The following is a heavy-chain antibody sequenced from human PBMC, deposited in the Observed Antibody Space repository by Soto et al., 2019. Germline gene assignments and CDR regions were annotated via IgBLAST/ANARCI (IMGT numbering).Heavy chain of an antibody. Sequence: PSETLSLTCSVSGYSMSSGYYWGWIRQPPGKGLEWIGSIYHSGSTYYNPSLKSRVTISVDTSKNQFSLKLSSVTAADTAVYYCATTRDYGDHDGPNWFDPWGQGTLVTVSS. CDR2: IYHSGST. V-gene: IGHV4-38-2*01. D-gene: IGHD4-17*01. CDR1: GYSMSSGYY. CDR3: ATTRDYGDHDGPNWFDP. J-gene: IGHJ5*02.